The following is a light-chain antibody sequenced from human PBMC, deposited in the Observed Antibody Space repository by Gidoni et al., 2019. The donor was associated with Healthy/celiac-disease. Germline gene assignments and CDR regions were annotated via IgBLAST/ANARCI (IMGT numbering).Light chain of an antibody. CDR1: QSVNSN. CDR3: QQYNNGPPPLT. V-gene: IGKV3-15*01. J-gene: IGKJ3*01. Sequence: EIVLTPSPVTLSVSPGVRATLSCRASQSVNSNLAWYQQKPGQAPGLLIYSASTRATGIPARFSGSGSGTEFTLTISSLQSEDFAVYYCQQYNNGPPPLTFGPGTKVDIK. CDR2: SAS.